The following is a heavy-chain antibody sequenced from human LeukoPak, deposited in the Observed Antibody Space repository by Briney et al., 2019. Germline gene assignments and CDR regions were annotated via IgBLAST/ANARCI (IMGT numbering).Heavy chain of an antibody. CDR1: GFTFSSNW. J-gene: IGHJ4*02. V-gene: IGHV3-7*01. Sequence: GGSLRLSCAASGFTFSSNWMSWVRQAPGKGLEWVANIKQDGSEKYYVDSVKGRFTISRDNAKNSLYLQMNSLRAEDTAVYYCARRGPLGSSSSYYFDYWGQGTLVTVSS. CDR3: ARRGPLGSSSSYYFDY. D-gene: IGHD6-6*01. CDR2: IKQDGSEK.